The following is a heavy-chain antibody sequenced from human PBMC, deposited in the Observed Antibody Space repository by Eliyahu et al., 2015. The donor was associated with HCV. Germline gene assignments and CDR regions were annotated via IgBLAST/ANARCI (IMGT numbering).Heavy chain of an antibody. CDR2: IIPIFGTA. CDR3: ARGAPPYVAAALQFFDY. V-gene: IGHV1-69*01. D-gene: IGHD6-13*01. J-gene: IGHJ4*02. CDR1: GGTFSSXA. Sequence: QVQLVQSGAEVKKPGSSVKVSCKASGGTFSSXAISWVRQAPGQGLEWMGGIIPIFGTANYAQKFQGRVTITADESTSTAYMELSSLRSEDTAVYYCARGAPPYVAAALQFFDYWGQGTXVTVSS.